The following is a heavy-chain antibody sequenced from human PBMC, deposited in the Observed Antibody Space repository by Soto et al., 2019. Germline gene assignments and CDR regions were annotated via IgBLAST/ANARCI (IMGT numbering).Heavy chain of an antibody. V-gene: IGHV4-61*01. Sequence: XGTLCLTCTVSGGSVGSGSYYGSWIRQPPGKGLEWIGYIYYSGSTNYNPSLKSRVTISVDTSKNQFSLKLSSVTAADTAVYYCATHRDGSTTPFDYWGQGTLVTVSS. J-gene: IGHJ4*02. D-gene: IGHD2-2*01. CDR3: ATHRDGSTTPFDY. CDR2: IYYSGST. CDR1: GGSVGSGSYY.